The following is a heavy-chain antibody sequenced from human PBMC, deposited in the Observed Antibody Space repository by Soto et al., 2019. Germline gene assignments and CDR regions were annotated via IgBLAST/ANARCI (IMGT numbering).Heavy chain of an antibody. J-gene: IGHJ5*02. Sequence: PSETLSLTCTVPGGSISSYYWSWIRQPAGKGLEWIGHIYTFGSTNYNPSLKSRVTMSVDTSKNQFSLKLSSVTAADTAVYYCARDPSRLVVAGIWFDPWGQGTLVTVSS. CDR3: ARDPSRLVVAGIWFDP. D-gene: IGHD6-19*01. CDR2: IYTFGST. CDR1: GGSISSYY. V-gene: IGHV4-4*07.